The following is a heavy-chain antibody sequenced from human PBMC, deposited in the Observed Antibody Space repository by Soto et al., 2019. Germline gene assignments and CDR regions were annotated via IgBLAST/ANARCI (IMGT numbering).Heavy chain of an antibody. CDR2: IYYSGST. Sequence: SETLSLTCTVSGGSISSYYWSWIRQPPGKGLEWIGYIYYSGSTNYSPSLKSRVTISVDTSKNQFSLKLSSVTAADTAVYYCARDSDDYVWGSYRYNWFDPWGQGTLVTVSS. D-gene: IGHD3-16*02. CDR3: ARDSDDYVWGSYRYNWFDP. V-gene: IGHV4-59*01. CDR1: GGSISSYY. J-gene: IGHJ5*02.